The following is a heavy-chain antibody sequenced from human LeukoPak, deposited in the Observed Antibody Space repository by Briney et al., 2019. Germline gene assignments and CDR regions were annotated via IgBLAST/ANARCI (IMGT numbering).Heavy chain of an antibody. CDR2: ISYSGIT. J-gene: IGHJ4*02. D-gene: IGHD6-19*01. CDR3: AKGQFYFDF. CDR1: GGSISSRSSY. V-gene: IGHV4-39*01. Sequence: SETLSLTCAVSGGSISSRSSYWGWIRQPPGKGLEWIASISYSGITYYNPSLKSRVTISVDTSKNQFSLRLSSVTAADTAVYYCAKGQFYFDFWGQGILVTVSS.